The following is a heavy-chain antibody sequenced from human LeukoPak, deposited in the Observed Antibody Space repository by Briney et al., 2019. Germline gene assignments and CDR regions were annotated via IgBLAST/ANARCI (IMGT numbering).Heavy chain of an antibody. Sequence: SETLSLTCAVYGGSFSGYYWSWIRQPPGKGLEWIGEINHSGSTNYNPSLKSRVTISVDTSKNQFSLKLSSVTAADTAVYYCARVRGGTGILYWGQGTLVTASS. V-gene: IGHV4-34*01. CDR3: ARVRGGTGILY. CDR1: GGSFSGYY. CDR2: INHSGST. D-gene: IGHD4-23*01. J-gene: IGHJ4*02.